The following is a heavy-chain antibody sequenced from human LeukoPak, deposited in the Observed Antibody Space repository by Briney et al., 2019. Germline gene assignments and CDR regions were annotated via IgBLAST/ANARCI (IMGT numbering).Heavy chain of an antibody. CDR1: GFTFRDYG. Sequence: PGGSLTLSCAASGFTFRDYGMHWVRQAPGKGLEWVSHITASGTAMFYADSVKGRFTISRDNAKNSLYLQMNSLRDEDTAVYYCASSGSYRLDYWGQGTLVTVSS. CDR3: ASSGSYRLDY. V-gene: IGHV3-48*02. CDR2: ITASGTAM. J-gene: IGHJ4*02. D-gene: IGHD1-26*01.